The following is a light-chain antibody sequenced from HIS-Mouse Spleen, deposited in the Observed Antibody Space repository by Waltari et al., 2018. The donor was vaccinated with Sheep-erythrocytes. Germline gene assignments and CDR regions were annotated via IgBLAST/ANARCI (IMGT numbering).Light chain of an antibody. Sequence: SYELTQPPSVSVSPGQTARITCPGDALPKQYAYWYQQKSGQAPLLVIYEDSKLPSGIPERFSGSTSGTMATLTISGAQVEDEADYYCYSTDSSGNHWVFGGGTKLTVL. CDR3: YSTDSSGNHWV. V-gene: IGLV3-10*01. CDR1: ALPKQY. CDR2: EDS. J-gene: IGLJ3*02.